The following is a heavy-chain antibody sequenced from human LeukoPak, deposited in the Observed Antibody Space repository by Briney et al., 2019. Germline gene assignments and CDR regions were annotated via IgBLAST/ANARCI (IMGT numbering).Heavy chain of an antibody. CDR1: GGSISSYY. D-gene: IGHD3-9*01. CDR3: ARSGQLRYFDWHYFDY. J-gene: IGHJ4*02. V-gene: IGHV4-59*08. Sequence: PSETLSLTCTVSGGSISSYYWSWIRQPPGKGLEWIGYIYYSGSTNYNPSLKSRVTISVDTPKNQFSLKLSSVTAADTAVYYCARSGQLRYFDWHYFDYWGQGTLVTVSS. CDR2: IYYSGST.